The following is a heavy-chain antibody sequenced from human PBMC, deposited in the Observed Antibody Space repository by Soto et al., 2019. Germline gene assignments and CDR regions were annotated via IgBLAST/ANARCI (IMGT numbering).Heavy chain of an antibody. CDR1: SGSISSSNW. Sequence: PSETLSLTCAVSSGSISSSNWWSWVRQPPGKGLEWIGEIYHSGSTNYNPSLKSRVTISVDKSKNQFSLKLSSVTAADTAVYYCARGYGDAPYYFDYWGQGTLVTVSS. V-gene: IGHV4-4*02. J-gene: IGHJ4*02. D-gene: IGHD4-17*01. CDR2: IYHSGST. CDR3: ARGYGDAPYYFDY.